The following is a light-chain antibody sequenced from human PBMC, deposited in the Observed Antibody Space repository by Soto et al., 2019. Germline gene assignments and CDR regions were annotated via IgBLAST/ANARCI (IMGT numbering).Light chain of an antibody. Sequence: EIVLTQSPGPLSLSPGARATLSCGASQSVISYLAWYQQKPGLAPRLLIYDASTRATGLPDRFSGSGSGTDFTLTISRLEPEDFAVYDCQQYSSSPRTFGKGTKLEI. CDR2: DAS. CDR3: QQYSSSPRT. J-gene: IGKJ2*01. CDR1: QSVISY. V-gene: IGKV3D-20*01.